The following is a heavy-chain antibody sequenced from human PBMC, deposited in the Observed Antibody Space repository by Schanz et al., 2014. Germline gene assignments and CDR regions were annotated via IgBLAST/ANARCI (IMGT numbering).Heavy chain of an antibody. J-gene: IGHJ6*02. CDR2: IKQDGSER. D-gene: IGHD2-15*01. CDR3: AGAAYCRGAGCALYYALDV. V-gene: IGHV3-7*01. Sequence: VQLEESGGGLVTPGGSLRLSCAASGFTFSDYYMSWIRQAPGKGLEWVANIKQDGSERYYVDSVKGRFTISRDNAKNSLYLQMNSLRAEDTAVYYCAGAAYCRGAGCALYYALDVWGQGTTVTVSS. CDR1: GFTFSDYY.